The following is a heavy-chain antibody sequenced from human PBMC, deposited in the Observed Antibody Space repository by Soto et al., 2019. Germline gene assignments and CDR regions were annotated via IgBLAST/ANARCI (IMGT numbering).Heavy chain of an antibody. V-gene: IGHV4-34*01. CDR1: GGSFSGYY. D-gene: IGHD4-17*01. CDR3: ARDAVTRYNWFDP. Sequence: NPSETLSLTCAVYGGSFSGYYWSWIRQPPGKGLEWIGEINHSGSTNYNPSLKSRVTISVDTSKNQFSLKLSSVTAADTAVYYCARDAVTRYNWFDPWGQGTLVTVSS. CDR2: INHSGST. J-gene: IGHJ5*02.